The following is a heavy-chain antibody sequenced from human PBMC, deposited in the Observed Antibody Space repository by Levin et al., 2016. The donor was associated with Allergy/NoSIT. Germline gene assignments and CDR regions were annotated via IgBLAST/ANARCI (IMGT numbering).Heavy chain of an antibody. J-gene: IGHJ3*01. CDR2: IDNDGAST. Sequence: GESLKISCAASGFTFRNYWMNWVRQAPGKGLVWVSRIDNDGASTIYANSAKGRFTISRDNAKNTVYLQMNSLRADDTAVYYCARGGANHAFDVWGQGTMVTVSS. D-gene: IGHD1-14*01. CDR1: GFTFRNYW. V-gene: IGHV3-74*01. CDR3: ARGGANHAFDV.